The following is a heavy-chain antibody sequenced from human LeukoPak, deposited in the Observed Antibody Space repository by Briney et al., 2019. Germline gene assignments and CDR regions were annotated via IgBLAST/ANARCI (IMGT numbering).Heavy chain of an antibody. CDR2: IYYSGST. D-gene: IGHD3-10*01. J-gene: IGHJ4*02. CDR1: GDSISSSSYY. Sequence: SETLSLTCTVSGDSISSSSYYWGWIRQPPGKGLEWIGSIYYSGSTYYNPSLKSRVTISVDTSKNQISLKLSSVTAADTAVYYCATVAVIRGVTYFDYWGQGTLVTVSS. V-gene: IGHV4-39*01. CDR3: ATVAVIRGVTYFDY.